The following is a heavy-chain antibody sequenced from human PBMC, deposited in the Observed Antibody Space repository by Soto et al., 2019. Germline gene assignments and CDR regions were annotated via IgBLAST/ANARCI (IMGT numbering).Heavy chain of an antibody. CDR3: ARDSLGAKGADH. J-gene: IGHJ4*02. CDR2: IIPIIRVT. D-gene: IGHD3-16*01. Sequence: QVQLVQSGAEVKRPGSSVKVSCESSGDTFNSYLISWVRQAPGQGLEWMGGIIPIIRVTHYAQKFQGRVTISALSSTGTAYMELTNLGFEDAALEYCARDSLGAKGADHWGQGTLVTVSS. CDR1: GDTFNSYL. V-gene: IGHV1-69*17.